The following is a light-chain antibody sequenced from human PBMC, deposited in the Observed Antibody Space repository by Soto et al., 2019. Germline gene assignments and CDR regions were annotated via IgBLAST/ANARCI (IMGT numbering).Light chain of an antibody. CDR1: SSNIGSNT. J-gene: IGLJ7*01. V-gene: IGLV1-44*01. Sequence: QSVLTQPPSASGTPGQRVTISCSGSSSNIGSNTVNWYQQLPGTAPKLPIYSNNQRPSGVPDRFSGSKSGTSASLAISGLQSEDEADYYCAAWDDSLLLFGGGTQLTVL. CDR3: AAWDDSLLL. CDR2: SNN.